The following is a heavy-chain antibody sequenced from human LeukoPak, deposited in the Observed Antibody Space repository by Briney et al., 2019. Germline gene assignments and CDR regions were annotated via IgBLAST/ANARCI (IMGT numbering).Heavy chain of an antibody. V-gene: IGHV1-2*02. Sequence: ASVKVSCKASGYTITGYYIHWVRQAPGQGLEWMGWINPSSGGSTYAQKFQGRVTMTRDTSISTAYMELNSLRSDDTAVYYCATITEDGQNNYWGQGTLVTVSS. J-gene: IGHJ4*02. CDR2: INPSSGGS. D-gene: IGHD1-14*01. CDR1: GYTITGYY. CDR3: ATITEDGQNNY.